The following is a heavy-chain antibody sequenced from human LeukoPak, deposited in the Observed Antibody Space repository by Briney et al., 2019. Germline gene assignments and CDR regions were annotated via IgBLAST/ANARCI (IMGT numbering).Heavy chain of an antibody. CDR3: ARRVYTSVWFDP. CDR1: SHNFGNYW. J-gene: IGHJ5*02. V-gene: IGHV5-51*01. CDR2: IYPGGSQT. D-gene: IGHD5/OR15-5a*01. Sequence: GESLKISCKASSHNFGNYWIGWVRQMPGKGPEWMGLIYPGGSQTIYSPSFEGQVTISVDRSTTTVYLQWNTLKASDSAMYYCARRVYTSVWFDPWGQGTLVTVSS.